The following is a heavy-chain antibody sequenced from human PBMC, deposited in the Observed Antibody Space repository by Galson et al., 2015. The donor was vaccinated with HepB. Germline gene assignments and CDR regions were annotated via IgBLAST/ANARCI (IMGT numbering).Heavy chain of an antibody. V-gene: IGHV1-46*01. J-gene: IGHJ4*02. Sequence: SVKVSCKASGYTFTSYFLHWVRQAPGQGLEWMGMINPSDGGTTYAQEFQGRVTMTRDTSTSTVYMELSSLRSEDTAVFYCARGLSIYCTGGSCGGDYGYWGPGTLATVSS. CDR2: INPSDGGT. CDR1: GYTFTSYF. CDR3: ARGLSIYCTGGSCGGDYGY. D-gene: IGHD2-15*01.